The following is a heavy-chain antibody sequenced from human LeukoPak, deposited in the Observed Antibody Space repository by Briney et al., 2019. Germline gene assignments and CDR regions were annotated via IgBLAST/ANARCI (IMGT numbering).Heavy chain of an antibody. CDR1: GFTVSSNY. D-gene: IGHD5-18*01. V-gene: IGHV3-53*01. CDR3: ARGYSYGYFDY. J-gene: IGHJ4*02. Sequence: GGSLRLSCAASGFTVSSNYMSWVRQAPGRGLEWVSVIYTAGNTYYAESVKGRFTISRDNSKNTLYLQMNSLRAEDTAVYYCARGYSYGYFDYWGQGTLVTVSS. CDR2: IYTAGNT.